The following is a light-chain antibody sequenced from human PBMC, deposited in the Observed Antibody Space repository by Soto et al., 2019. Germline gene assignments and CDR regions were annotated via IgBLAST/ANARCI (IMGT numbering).Light chain of an antibody. CDR3: SSFASTHTYV. Sequence: QSALTQPASVSGSPGQSITISCTGTSSDVAFYNHVSWYQQHPGKAPKLLIYEVNNRPSGVSHRFSGSKSGNTASLTFSGLQAEDEADYYCSSFASTHTYVFGTGTKLTVL. V-gene: IGLV2-14*01. CDR2: EVN. J-gene: IGLJ1*01. CDR1: SSDVAFYNH.